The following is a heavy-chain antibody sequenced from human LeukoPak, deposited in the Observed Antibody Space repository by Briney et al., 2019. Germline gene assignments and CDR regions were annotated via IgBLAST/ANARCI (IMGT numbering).Heavy chain of an antibody. CDR1: GFTFSGNW. J-gene: IGHJ4*02. V-gene: IGHV3-7*01. CDR3: ARDKVTY. Sequence: PGGSLRLSCAASGFTFSGNWMSWVRQAPGKGLEWLANIDQDGSGKYYMDSVKGRFTISRDNAKNSLYLQMNSLRVEDTAVYYCARDKVTYWGQGTLVTVSS. CDR2: IDQDGSGK.